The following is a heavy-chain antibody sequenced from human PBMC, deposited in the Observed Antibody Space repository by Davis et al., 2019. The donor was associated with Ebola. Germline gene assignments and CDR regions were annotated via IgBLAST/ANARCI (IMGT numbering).Heavy chain of an antibody. J-gene: IGHJ6*02. V-gene: IGHV3-33*01. CDR2: IWYDGSNK. D-gene: IGHD3-22*01. Sequence: PGGSLRLSCAASGFTFSSYGMHWVRQAPGKGLEWVAVIWYDGSNKYYADSVKGRFTISRDNSKNTLYLQMNSLRAEDTAVYYCARDQTGSDYYDSSGYPHYGMDVWGQGTTVTVSS. CDR1: GFTFSSYG. CDR3: ARDQTGSDYYDSSGYPHYGMDV.